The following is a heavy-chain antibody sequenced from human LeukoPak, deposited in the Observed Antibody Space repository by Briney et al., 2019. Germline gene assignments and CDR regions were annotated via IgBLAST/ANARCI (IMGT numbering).Heavy chain of an antibody. V-gene: IGHV1-2*02. CDR1: GYTFTGYY. Sequence: ASVKVSCKASGYTFTGYYMHWVRQAPGQGLEWMGWINPNSGGTNYAQKFQGRVTMTRDTSISTAYMELSRLRSDDTAVYYCARGGGSGPYYYGMDVWGQGTTVTVSS. CDR3: ARGGGSGPYYYGMDV. CDR2: INPNSGGT. J-gene: IGHJ6*02. D-gene: IGHD3-10*01.